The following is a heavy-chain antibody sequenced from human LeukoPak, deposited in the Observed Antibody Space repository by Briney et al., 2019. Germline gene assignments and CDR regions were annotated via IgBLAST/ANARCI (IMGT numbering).Heavy chain of an antibody. V-gene: IGHV3-30*18. Sequence: GRSLRLSCAASGFTFSSYGMHWVRQAPGKGLEWVAVISYDGSNKYYVDSVKGRFTISRDNSKNTLYLQMNSLRAEDTAVYYCAKDPASSGWLSDYWGQGTLVTVSS. J-gene: IGHJ4*02. CDR3: AKDPASSGWLSDY. CDR2: ISYDGSNK. CDR1: GFTFSSYG. D-gene: IGHD6-19*01.